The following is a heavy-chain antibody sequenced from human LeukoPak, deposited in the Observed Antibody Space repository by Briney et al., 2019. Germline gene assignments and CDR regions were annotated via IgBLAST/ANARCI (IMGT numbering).Heavy chain of an antibody. Sequence: GRSLRLSCAASGFTFDDYAMHWVRQAPGTGLEWVSGISWNSGSIGYADSVKGRFTISRDNAKNSLYLQVNSLRPEDMALYYCAKGHSSGWYSYFDYWGQGTLVTVSS. CDR1: GFTFDDYA. CDR3: AKGHSSGWYSYFDY. V-gene: IGHV3-9*03. J-gene: IGHJ4*02. D-gene: IGHD6-19*01. CDR2: ISWNSGSI.